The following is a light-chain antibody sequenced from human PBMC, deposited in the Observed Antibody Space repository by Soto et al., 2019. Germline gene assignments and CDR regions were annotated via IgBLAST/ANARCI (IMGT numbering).Light chain of an antibody. CDR3: LQDYNYPFT. CDR1: QGIRND. J-gene: IGKJ3*01. CDR2: DAS. Sequence: AIHMTQSPSSLSASVGDRVTITCRASQGIRNDLGWYQQRPGKAPKLLIYDASSLQSGVPSRFSGSGSGTDFTLTISSLQPEDFATYYCLQDYNYPFTFGPGTKVDIK. V-gene: IGKV1-6*01.